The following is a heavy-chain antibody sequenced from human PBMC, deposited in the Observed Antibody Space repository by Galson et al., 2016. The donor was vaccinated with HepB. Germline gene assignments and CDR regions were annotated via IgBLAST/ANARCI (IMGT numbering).Heavy chain of an antibody. Sequence: SLRLSCAASGLRISDFWMDWVRQAPGKGLEWVANINGDGSVTYYVDSVRGRFTISRDNAKNSLYLQMNSLTVEDTGVYYCAREGTGDYFDWGQGTLVTVSS. CDR1: GLRISDFW. CDR3: AREGTGDYFD. J-gene: IGHJ4*02. CDR2: INGDGSVT. V-gene: IGHV3-7*01. D-gene: IGHD2-21*01.